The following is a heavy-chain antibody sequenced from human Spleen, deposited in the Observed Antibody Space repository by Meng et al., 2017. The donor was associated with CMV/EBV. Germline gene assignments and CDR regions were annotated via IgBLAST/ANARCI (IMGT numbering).Heavy chain of an antibody. CDR2: IYYSGST. Sequence: SETLSLTCTVSGYSISSDYYWGWIRQPPGKGLEWIGSIYYSGSTYYNPSLKSRLTISVDTSKNQFSLRLSSVTAADTAVYYCAREGYTYDRSGYYYYFDYWGQGTLVTVSS. CDR3: AREGYTYDRSGYYYYFDY. V-gene: IGHV4-38-2*02. J-gene: IGHJ4*02. D-gene: IGHD3-22*01. CDR1: GYSISSDYY.